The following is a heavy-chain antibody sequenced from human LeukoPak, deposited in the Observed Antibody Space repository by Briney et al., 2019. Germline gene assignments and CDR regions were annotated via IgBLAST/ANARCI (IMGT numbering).Heavy chain of an antibody. V-gene: IGHV3-30*18. CDR1: GFTFSTYG. J-gene: IGHJ4*02. D-gene: IGHD4/OR15-4a*01. CDR2: ISDDGRDK. Sequence: GGSLRLSCAASGFTFSTYGMHWVRQAPGKGLEWGAVISDDGRDKHHADSVKGRFTISRDNSKHTLLLQMNSMRAEDTGVYYCAKDGALSAASYYFDYWGQGTLVTVSS. CDR3: AKDGALSAASYYFDY.